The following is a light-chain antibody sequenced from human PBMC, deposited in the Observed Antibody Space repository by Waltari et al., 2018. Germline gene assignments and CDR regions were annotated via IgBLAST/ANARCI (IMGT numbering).Light chain of an antibody. J-gene: IGKJ4*01. CDR2: KAA. CDR3: QQYNSYPLT. V-gene: IGKV1-5*03. Sequence: DIQMTPSPSTLSASVGDKVTITCRASQSISKLAWYQQKPGKAPNLLIYKAATLQSGVPSRFSGSGYGTEFTLTISSLQPDDFATYYCQQYNSYPLTFGGGTKVEIK. CDR1: QSISK.